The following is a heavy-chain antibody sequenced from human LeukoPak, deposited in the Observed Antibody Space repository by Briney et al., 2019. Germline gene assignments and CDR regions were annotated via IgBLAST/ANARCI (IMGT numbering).Heavy chain of an antibody. D-gene: IGHD3-16*01. V-gene: IGHV3-74*01. CDR1: GFTFSSYW. J-gene: IGHJ4*02. CDR3: AKDMTGLRDY. CDR2: INTDATAT. Sequence: GGSLRLSCAASGFTFSSYWFHWVRHAPGKGLVWVSRINTDATATDYADSVKGRFTISRDNAKNTLYLQMNSLRAEDTAVYYCAKDMTGLRDYWGQGTLVAVSS.